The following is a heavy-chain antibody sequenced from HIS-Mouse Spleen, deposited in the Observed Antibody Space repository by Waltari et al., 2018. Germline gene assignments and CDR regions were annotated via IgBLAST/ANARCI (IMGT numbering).Heavy chain of an antibody. CDR3: ARGPTGADAFDI. V-gene: IGHV4-38-2*02. CDR1: GYSISSGYY. Sequence: QVQLQESGPGLVKPSETLSLTCTVSGYSISSGYYWGWIRQPPGKGLEWIGSIYHSGRTYYNPSLKSRVTISVDPSKNQFSLKLSSVTAADTAVYYCARGPTGADAFDIWGQGTMVTVSS. J-gene: IGHJ3*02. CDR2: IYHSGRT. D-gene: IGHD4-17*01.